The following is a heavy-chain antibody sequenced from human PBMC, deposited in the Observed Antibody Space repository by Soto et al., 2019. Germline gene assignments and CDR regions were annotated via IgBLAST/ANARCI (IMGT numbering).Heavy chain of an antibody. CDR1: GGTFSSYA. Sequence: SVKVSCKASGGTFSSYAISWVRQAPGQGLEWMGGIIPIFGTANYAQKFQGRVTITADESTSTAYMELSSLRSEDTAVYYCASGCTNGVCWAEDYYYYGMDVWGQGTTVTVSS. CDR2: IIPIFGTA. D-gene: IGHD2-8*01. V-gene: IGHV1-69*13. J-gene: IGHJ6*02. CDR3: ASGCTNGVCWAEDYYYYGMDV.